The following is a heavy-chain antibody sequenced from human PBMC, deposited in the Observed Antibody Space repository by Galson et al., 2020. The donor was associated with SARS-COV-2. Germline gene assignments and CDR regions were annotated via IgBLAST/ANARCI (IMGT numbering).Heavy chain of an antibody. CDR2: IFHSGST. V-gene: IGHV4-38-2*02. CDR1: GYSINSGYF. CDR3: AREPALYDFWSGYYTPNYYYGMDV. J-gene: IGHJ6*02. Sequence: SETLSLTCTVSGYSINSGYFWGWIRQPPGKGLEWIGSIFHSGSTFYNPSLESRVTISRDTSKNQFSLKLTSVTAADTAVYYCAREPALYDFWSGYYTPNYYYGMDVWGQGTLVTVSS. D-gene: IGHD3-3*01.